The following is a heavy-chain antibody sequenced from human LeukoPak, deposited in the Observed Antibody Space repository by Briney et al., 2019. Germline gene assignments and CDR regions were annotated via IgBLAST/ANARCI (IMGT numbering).Heavy chain of an antibody. CDR2: IYYSGST. V-gene: IGHV4-59*01. J-gene: IGHJ4*02. CDR3: ARDGYCSGGACYAPIN. CDR1: GGSISSYY. Sequence: PETLSLTCTVSGGSISSYYWSWIRQPPGKGLEWIGYIYYSGSTNYNPSLKSRVTISVDTSNNQFSLKLSSVTAADTAVYYCARDGYCSGGACYAPINWGQGTLVTVSS. D-gene: IGHD2-15*01.